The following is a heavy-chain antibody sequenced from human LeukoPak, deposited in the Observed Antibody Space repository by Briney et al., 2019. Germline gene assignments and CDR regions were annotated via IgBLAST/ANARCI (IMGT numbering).Heavy chain of an antibody. CDR2: IPYDGSNK. CDR3: ARAEGYGGELDS. Sequence: GRSLRLSCAASGFTFSSYAMHWVRQAPGKGLEWVAGIPYDGSNKYYADSVKGRFTISRENSKNRLYLQMNSMRAEDTAVYYCARAEGYGGELDSWGQGTLVIVSS. CDR1: GFTFSSYA. J-gene: IGHJ4*02. V-gene: IGHV3-30*04. D-gene: IGHD4-23*01.